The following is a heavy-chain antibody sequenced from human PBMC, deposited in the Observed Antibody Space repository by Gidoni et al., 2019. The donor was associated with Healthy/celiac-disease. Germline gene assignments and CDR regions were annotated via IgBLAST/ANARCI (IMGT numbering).Heavy chain of an antibody. V-gene: IGHV1-58*02. CDR3: AADSYDYGEAFDI. J-gene: IGHJ3*02. D-gene: IGHD4-17*01. CDR1: GFTFPSSA. CDR2: IVVGSGNT. Sequence: HMQLVQSGPEVTTPGTSVTVSCKASGFTFPSSAMQWVRQARGQRLEWIGWIVVGSGNTNYAQKFQERVTITRDMSTSTAYRERSSLRSEDTAVYYCAADSYDYGEAFDIWGQGTMVTVSS.